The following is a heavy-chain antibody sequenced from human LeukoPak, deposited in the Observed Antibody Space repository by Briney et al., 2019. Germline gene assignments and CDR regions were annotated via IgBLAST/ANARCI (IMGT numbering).Heavy chain of an antibody. D-gene: IGHD6-13*01. V-gene: IGHV4-39*07. CDR1: GGSISSSSYY. CDR2: SYYSGST. J-gene: IGHJ3*02. Sequence: SETLSLTCTVSGGSISSSSYYWGWIRQTPGKGLEWIGSSYYSGSTNYNPSLKSRVTISVDTSKNQFSLKLSSVTAADTAVYYCARGDGSSSWPPLSAFDIWGQGTMVTVSS. CDR3: ARGDGSSSWPPLSAFDI.